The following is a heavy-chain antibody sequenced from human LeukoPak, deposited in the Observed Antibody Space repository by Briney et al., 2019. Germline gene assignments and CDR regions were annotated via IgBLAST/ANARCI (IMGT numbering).Heavy chain of an antibody. CDR2: INWNGGST. V-gene: IGHV3-20*04. Sequence: GGSLRLSCSASGFTFDDYGMSWVRQAPGKGLEWVSGINWNGGSTAYADSVKGRFTISRDNAKNSLYLQMNSLRAEDTAFYYCARDEEGGSYPLDYWGQGTLVTVSS. CDR1: GFTFDDYG. J-gene: IGHJ4*02. D-gene: IGHD1-26*01. CDR3: ARDEEGGSYPLDY.